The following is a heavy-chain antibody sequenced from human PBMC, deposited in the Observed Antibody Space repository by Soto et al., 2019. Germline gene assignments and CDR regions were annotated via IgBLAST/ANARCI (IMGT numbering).Heavy chain of an antibody. D-gene: IGHD3-22*01. CDR3: ARGYGYFRQ. V-gene: IGHV4-34*01. J-gene: IGHJ4*02. CDR1: GGSFTGYV. CDR2: ISYSGRT. Sequence: SETLSLTCDVSGGSFTGYVCNWIRQSPGKGLEWIGEISYSGRTSYNPSLKPRVTVSVDTARTQFSLNLTSVTDADTAFYYCARGYGYFRQWGQGVLVTVSS.